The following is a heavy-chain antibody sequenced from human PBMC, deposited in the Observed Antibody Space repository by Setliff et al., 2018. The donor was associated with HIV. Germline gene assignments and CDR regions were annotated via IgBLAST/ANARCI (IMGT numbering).Heavy chain of an antibody. CDR1: GGSISTYF. Sequence: TSETLSLTCTVSGGSISTYFWSWVRQTPGKGLEWIGYIYYTGSTSYNPTFRSRVTISVDTSKNQFSLLLDSVTAAYTAVYYCARNFQKGIQPLLLASWGPGTLVTVSS. J-gene: IGHJ4*02. CDR2: IYYTGST. D-gene: IGHD1-1*01. V-gene: IGHV4-59*01. CDR3: ARNFQKGIQPLLLAS.